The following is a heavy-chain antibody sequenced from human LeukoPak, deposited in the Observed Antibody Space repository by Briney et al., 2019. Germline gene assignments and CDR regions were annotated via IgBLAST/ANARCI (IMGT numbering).Heavy chain of an antibody. CDR2: INHSGST. D-gene: IGHD3-3*01. CDR1: GGSFSVYY. V-gene: IGHV4-34*01. CDR3: ARGDTIFGLVSKGNWFDP. J-gene: IGHJ5*02. Sequence: PSETLSLTCAVYGGSFSVYYWSWIRLPPGKGLEWIGEINHSGSTNYNPSLKSRVTISVDTSKNQFSLKLTSVTAADTAVYYCARGDTIFGLVSKGNWFDPWGQGTLVTVSS.